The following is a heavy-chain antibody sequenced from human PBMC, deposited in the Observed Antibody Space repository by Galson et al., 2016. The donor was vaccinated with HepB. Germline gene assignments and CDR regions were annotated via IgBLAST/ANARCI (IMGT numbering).Heavy chain of an antibody. D-gene: IGHD4-23*01. CDR3: AREHGGKRHVNWFFDL. CDR2: INGDGSST. Sequence: SLRLSCAASGFTSSSYWMNWFRQAPGKEMVWVSRINGDGSSTTYADSVKGRFTISRDNAKNTLYLQMSSLRAEDTAVYYCAREHGGKRHVNWFFDLWGRGAMVTVSS. CDR1: GFTSSSYW. V-gene: IGHV3-74*01. J-gene: IGHJ2*01.